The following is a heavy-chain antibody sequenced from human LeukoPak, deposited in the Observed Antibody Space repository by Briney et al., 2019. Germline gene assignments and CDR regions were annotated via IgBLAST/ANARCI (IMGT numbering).Heavy chain of an antibody. D-gene: IGHD6-19*01. CDR1: GFTFSSYG. CDR3: AKNILRSYSSPWYRRNSGVHHYGMDV. V-gene: IGHV3-30*18. Sequence: GGSLRLSCAASGFTFSSYGIHWVRQAPGRGPEWVAAISTDGRHQHYADSVKGRFSISRDNSKDILYLQMNSLTGVDTAVYYYAKNILRSYSSPWYRRNSGVHHYGMDVWGQGTMVTVSS. CDR2: ISTDGRHQ. J-gene: IGHJ6*02.